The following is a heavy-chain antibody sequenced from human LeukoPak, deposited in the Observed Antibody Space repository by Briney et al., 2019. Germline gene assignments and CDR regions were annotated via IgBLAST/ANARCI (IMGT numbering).Heavy chain of an antibody. CDR2: INHSGST. J-gene: IGHJ4*02. CDR3: ARGPPGYGSEGGY. CDR1: GGSFSGYY. V-gene: IGHV4-34*01. D-gene: IGHD3-10*01. Sequence: SETLSLTCAVYGGSFSGYYWSWIRQPPGKGLEWIGEINHSGSTNYNPSLKSRVTISVDTSKNQFSLKLSSVTAADTAVYYCARGPPGYGSEGGYWGQGTLVTVSS.